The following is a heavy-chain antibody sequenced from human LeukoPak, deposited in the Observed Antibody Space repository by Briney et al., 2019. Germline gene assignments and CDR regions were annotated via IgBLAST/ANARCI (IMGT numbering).Heavy chain of an antibody. V-gene: IGHV3-23*01. J-gene: IGHJ3*02. D-gene: IGHD6-13*01. Sequence: GGSLRLSCAASGFTFSSYAMSWVRQAPGKGLEWVSSISGSGGSTYYADSVKGRFTISRDNSKNTLYLQMNSLRAEDTAVYYCAKRGAAAGAEGSFDIWGQGTMVTVSS. CDR1: GFTFSSYA. CDR3: AKRGAAAGAEGSFDI. CDR2: ISGSGGST.